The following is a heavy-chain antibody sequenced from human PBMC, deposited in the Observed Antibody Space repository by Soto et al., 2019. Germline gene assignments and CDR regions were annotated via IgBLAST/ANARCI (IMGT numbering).Heavy chain of an antibody. D-gene: IGHD3-16*01. CDR2: IYFNGNT. J-gene: IGHJ4*02. V-gene: IGHV4-59*01. CDR3: ASVTFGGIVLAH. CDR1: ADSFSKYY. Sequence: SETLSLTCTVSADSFSKYYWTWIRQPPGKGPEWIGYIYFNGNTKYNPSLEGRLTISIDTSKKEFSLKLSSVTAADAAVYYCASVTFGGIVLAHWGQGTLVTVSS.